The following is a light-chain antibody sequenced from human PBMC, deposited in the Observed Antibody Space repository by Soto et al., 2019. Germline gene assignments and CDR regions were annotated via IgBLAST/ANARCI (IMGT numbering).Light chain of an antibody. V-gene: IGKV3-20*01. J-gene: IGKJ2*01. CDR1: QSVSNNY. CDR3: QQYGSSPPYT. CDR2: GSS. Sequence: EVVLTQSPGTLSLSPGERATLSCRASQSVSNNYFAWYQQKPAQAPRLLIFGSSDRATGIPYRFSGSGSGTDFTLTISSLEPEDFAVYYCQQYGSSPPYTFGQGTKLEIK.